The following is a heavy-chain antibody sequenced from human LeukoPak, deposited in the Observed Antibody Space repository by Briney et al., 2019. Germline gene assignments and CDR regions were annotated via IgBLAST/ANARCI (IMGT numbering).Heavy chain of an antibody. CDR3: TTNDLIVVVPARPITVG. Sequence: GGSLRLSCAASGFTFSNAWMSWVRQAPGKGLEWVGRIKSKTDGGTTDYAAPVKGRFTISRDDSKNTLYLQMNSLKTEDTAVYYCTTNDLIVVVPARPITVGWGQGTLVTVSS. J-gene: IGHJ4*02. D-gene: IGHD2-2*01. CDR1: GFTFSNAW. V-gene: IGHV3-15*01. CDR2: IKSKTDGGTT.